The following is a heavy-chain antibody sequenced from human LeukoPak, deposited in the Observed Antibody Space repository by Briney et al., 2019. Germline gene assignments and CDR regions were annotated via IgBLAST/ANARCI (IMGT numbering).Heavy chain of an antibody. CDR1: GFTFSSYA. D-gene: IGHD3-16*01. CDR3: ARAALRDYVWGGSLAV. J-gene: IGHJ4*02. V-gene: IGHV3-64*01. Sequence: GGSLRLSCAASGFTFSSYAMHWVRQAPGKGLEYVSAISSNGGSTYYANSVKGRFTISRDNSKNTLYLQMGSLRAEDMAVYYCARAALRDYVWGGSLAVWGQGTLVTVSS. CDR2: ISSNGGST.